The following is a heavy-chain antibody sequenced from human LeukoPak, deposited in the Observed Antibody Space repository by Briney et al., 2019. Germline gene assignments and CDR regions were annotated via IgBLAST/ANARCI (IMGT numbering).Heavy chain of an antibody. Sequence: GGFLRLSCAASGFIFSNAWMNWVRQAPGKGLEWVGRVQGKTDGGTTDYAAPVKGRFTIFRDNSRNTLYLQMNSLRADDTAVYYCAKDLDYTTYGYYFDYWGQGTLVTVSS. CDR1: GFIFSNAW. CDR3: AKDLDYTTYGYYFDY. CDR2: VQGKTDGGTT. J-gene: IGHJ4*02. D-gene: IGHD4-11*01. V-gene: IGHV3-15*01.